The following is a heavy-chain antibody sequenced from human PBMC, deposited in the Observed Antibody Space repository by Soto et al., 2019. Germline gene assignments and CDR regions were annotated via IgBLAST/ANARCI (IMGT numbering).Heavy chain of an antibody. D-gene: IGHD1-26*01. CDR1: GFTFSSYG. CDR2: ISYDGSNK. V-gene: IGHV3-30*18. CDR3: AKALARSYSNYYYYGMDV. J-gene: IGHJ6*02. Sequence: GGYLRLSCAASGFTFSSYGMHWVRHAPGKGLEWVAVISYDGSNKYYADSVKGRFTISRDNSKNTLYLQMNSLRAEDTAVYYCAKALARSYSNYYYYGMDVWGQGTTVTVSS.